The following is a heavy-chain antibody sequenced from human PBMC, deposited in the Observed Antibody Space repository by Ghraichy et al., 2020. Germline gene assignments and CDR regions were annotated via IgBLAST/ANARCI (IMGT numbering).Heavy chain of an antibody. Sequence: GGSLRLSCAASRFTFSTYAMHWVRQAPGKGLEWVAFISFDGSNKYYADSVKGRFTISRDNSKNTLYLQMNSLRAEDTAVYYCARGSYYLGYCSGVSCGFDYWGQGTLVTVSS. V-gene: IGHV3-30*04. J-gene: IGHJ4*02. D-gene: IGHD2-15*01. CDR2: ISFDGSNK. CDR1: RFTFSTYA. CDR3: ARGSYYLGYCSGVSCGFDY.